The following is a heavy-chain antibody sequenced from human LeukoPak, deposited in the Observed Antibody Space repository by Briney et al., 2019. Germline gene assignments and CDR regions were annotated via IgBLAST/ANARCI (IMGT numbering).Heavy chain of an antibody. D-gene: IGHD1-26*01. CDR1: GYSINSGYY. CDR3: ARLVGARSQADY. V-gene: IGHV4-38-2*01. J-gene: IGHJ4*02. CDR2: IYHSGSN. Sequence: SETLSLTCAVSGYSINSGYYWGWIRQPPGKGLEGIGSIYHSGSNYYKPSLKRRVTISVDTSKNQFSLRLSSVTAADTAVYYCARLVGARSQADYWGQGTLVTVSS.